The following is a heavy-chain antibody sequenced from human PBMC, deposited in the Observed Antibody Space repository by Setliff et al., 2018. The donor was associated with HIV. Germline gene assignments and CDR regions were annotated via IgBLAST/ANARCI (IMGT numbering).Heavy chain of an antibody. J-gene: IGHJ5*02. Sequence: GGSLRLSCAASGFPVSDTYMTWVRQAPGKGLEWVSVIYNDGRTYYAESVKGRFTISRDNAKNSLYLQMNSLRAEDTAVYYCARDSLWFGGNWFDPWGQGTLVTVSS. CDR1: GFPVSDTY. CDR3: ARDSLWFGGNWFDP. D-gene: IGHD3-10*01. V-gene: IGHV3-53*01. CDR2: IYNDGRT.